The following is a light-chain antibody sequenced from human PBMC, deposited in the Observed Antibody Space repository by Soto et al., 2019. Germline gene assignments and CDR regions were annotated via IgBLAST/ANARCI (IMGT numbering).Light chain of an antibody. V-gene: IGKV1-5*03. CDR3: QQYYSYSP. J-gene: IGKJ4*02. CDR2: KAS. Sequence: DIQMTQSPSTLSASVGDRVTITCRASQSINNLLAWYQQKPGKAPKLLIYKASSLESGVPSRFSGNGSGTEFTLTISSLQPDDFATYYCQQYYSYSPFGGGTKVEIK. CDR1: QSINNL.